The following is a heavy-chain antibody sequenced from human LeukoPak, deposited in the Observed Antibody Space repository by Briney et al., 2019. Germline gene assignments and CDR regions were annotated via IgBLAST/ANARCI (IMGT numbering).Heavy chain of an antibody. CDR2: IYYSGST. D-gene: IGHD3-10*01. CDR1: GGSISSYY. Sequence: PSETLSLTCTVSGGSISSYYWSWIRQPPGKGLEWIGYIYYSGSTNYNPSLKSRVTISVDTSKNQFSLKLSSVTAADTAVYYCARAVWFGEIRNFDYWGQGTLVTVSS. CDR3: ARAVWFGEIRNFDY. V-gene: IGHV4-59*01. J-gene: IGHJ4*02.